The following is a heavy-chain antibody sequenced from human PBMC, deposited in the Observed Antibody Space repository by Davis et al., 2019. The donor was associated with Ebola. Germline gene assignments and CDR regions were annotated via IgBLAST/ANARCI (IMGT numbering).Heavy chain of an antibody. D-gene: IGHD2-15*01. J-gene: IGHJ4*02. CDR2: ISHDERNS. CDR1: AFIFRGYA. V-gene: IGHV3-30*04. CDR3: AKAPKGSCSGVRCYYFDY. Sequence: GESLKISCAAPAFIFRGYALHWVRQAPGKGLEWVAFISHDERNSFYADSVKGRFTISRDNSKNTLYLQMNSLRAEGTAVYYCAKAPKGSCSGVRCYYFDYWGQGTLVTVSS.